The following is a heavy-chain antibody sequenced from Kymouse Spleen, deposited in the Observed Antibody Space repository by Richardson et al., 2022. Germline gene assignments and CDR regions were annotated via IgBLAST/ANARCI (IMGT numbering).Heavy chain of an antibody. CDR1: GGSFSGYY. CDR3: ARGAEYSSSNNWFDP. Sequence: QVQLQQWGAGLLKPSETLSLTCAVYGGSFSGYYWSWIRQPPGKGLEWIGEINHSGSTNYNPSLKSRVTISVDTSKNQFSLKLSSVTAADTAVYYCARGAEYSSSNNWFDPWGQGTLVTVSS. J-gene: IGHJ5*02. V-gene: IGHV4-34*01. CDR2: INHSGST. D-gene: IGHD6-6*01.